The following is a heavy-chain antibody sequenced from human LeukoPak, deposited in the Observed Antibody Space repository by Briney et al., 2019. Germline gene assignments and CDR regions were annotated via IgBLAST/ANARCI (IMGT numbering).Heavy chain of an antibody. V-gene: IGHV3-21*06. CDR2: TDTSGSCI. CDR1: GFTFSNYG. D-gene: IGHD3-10*01. CDR3: ARGRSITLLRGVAMSDGFDI. J-gene: IGHJ3*02. Sequence: PGGSLRLSCAASGFTFSNYGMNWVRQAPGKGLEWVSFTDTSGSCIYYGDSVKGRFTISRDNAKNLLFLQMNGLRAEDTALYYCARGRSITLLRGVAMSDGFDIWGQGAMVAVSS.